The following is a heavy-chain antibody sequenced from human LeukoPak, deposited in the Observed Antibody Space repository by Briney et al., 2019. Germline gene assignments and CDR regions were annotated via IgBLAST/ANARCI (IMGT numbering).Heavy chain of an antibody. CDR1: GFTFGSYA. D-gene: IGHD1-14*01. J-gene: IGHJ3*02. CDR3: AKHISARSAYDAFDI. CDR2: ISIGGGTP. Sequence: PGGTLRLSCAASGFTFGSYAMSWVRQAPGKGLEWVSGISIGGGTPYHADSVKGRFTISRDYFENTLYLQMHSLRAEDTAVYYCAKHISARSAYDAFDIWGQGTMVTVSS. V-gene: IGHV3-23*01.